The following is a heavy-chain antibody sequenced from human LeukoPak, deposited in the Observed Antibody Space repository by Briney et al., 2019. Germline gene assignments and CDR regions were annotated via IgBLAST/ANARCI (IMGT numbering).Heavy chain of an antibody. Sequence: ETLSLTCTVSGGSISSSSAYWGWIRQPPGKGLEWVSSITSSSGYIYYADSVKGRFTISRDNAKSSLFLQMNSLRAEDTAVYFCAREVRGLDYWGQGTLVTVSS. CDR1: GGSISSSS. V-gene: IGHV3-21*01. J-gene: IGHJ4*02. CDR2: ITSSSGYI. D-gene: IGHD3-10*01. CDR3: AREVRGLDY.